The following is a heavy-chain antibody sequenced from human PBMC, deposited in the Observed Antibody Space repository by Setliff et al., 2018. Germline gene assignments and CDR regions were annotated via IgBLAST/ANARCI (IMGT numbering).Heavy chain of an antibody. Sequence: GGSLRLSCAASGFTFSNYWMNWVRQAPGKGLEWVANINQDGRETYYVGSVKGRFTISRDNANRSVYLQMSDLRSEDTAVYYCVRDRWKVIVNRGDDAFDLWGQGAMVTVSS. CDR1: GFTFSNYW. CDR2: INQDGRET. D-gene: IGHD3-22*01. V-gene: IGHV3-7*01. J-gene: IGHJ3*01. CDR3: VRDRWKVIVNRGDDAFDL.